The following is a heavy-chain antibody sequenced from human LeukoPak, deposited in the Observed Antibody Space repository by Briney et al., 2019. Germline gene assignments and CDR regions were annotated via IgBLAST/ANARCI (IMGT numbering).Heavy chain of an antibody. D-gene: IGHD5-12*01. CDR2: TNPNSGGT. CDR3: ATVGRVATITNY. V-gene: IGHV1-2*05. CDR1: GYTFTGYY. Sequence: GVSVKVSCKASGYTFTGYYMHWVRQAPGQGLEWMGRTNPNSGGTNYAQKFQGRVTMTRATPISTASMELSRLRSEETGMWYCATVGRVATITNYWGQGTLVTVSP. J-gene: IGHJ4*02.